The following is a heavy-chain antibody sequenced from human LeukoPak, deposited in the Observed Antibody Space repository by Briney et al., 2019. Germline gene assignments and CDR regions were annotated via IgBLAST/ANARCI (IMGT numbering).Heavy chain of an antibody. CDR2: ISAYNGNT. Sequence: ASVTVSFTASGYTFTIYGISWVRQAPGQGLEWVGWISAYNGNTNYAQKLQGRVTMTTDTSTSTVYMELSSLRSEDTAVYYCARVARSGSYSADAFDIWGQGTMVTVSS. CDR1: GYTFTIYG. D-gene: IGHD1-26*01. J-gene: IGHJ3*02. V-gene: IGHV1-18*01. CDR3: ARVARSGSYSADAFDI.